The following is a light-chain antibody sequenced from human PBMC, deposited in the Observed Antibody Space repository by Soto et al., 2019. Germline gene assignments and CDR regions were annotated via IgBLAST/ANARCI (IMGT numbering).Light chain of an antibody. V-gene: IGKV3-20*01. CDR3: QQYGSSPTT. CDR1: QSVSSSY. Sequence: EIVLTQSPGTLSLSPGERATLSCRASQSVSSSYLAWYQQKPGQAPRLLIYGASSRATGIPDRFSGSGSGTDFPLTISRLEPDDFAVYYCQQYGSSPTTFGQRTKLEIK. J-gene: IGKJ2*01. CDR2: GAS.